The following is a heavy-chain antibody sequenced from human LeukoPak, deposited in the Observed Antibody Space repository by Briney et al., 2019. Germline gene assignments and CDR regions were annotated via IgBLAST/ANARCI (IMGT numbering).Heavy chain of an antibody. CDR2: ISAYNGNT. CDR3: ARDAITMVRGVISNDAFDI. CDR1: GYTFTSYG. V-gene: IGHV1-18*01. J-gene: IGHJ3*02. Sequence: ASVKVSCKASGYTFTSYGISWVRQAPGQGLEWMGWISAYNGNTNYAQKLQGRVTMTTDTSTSTAYMELRSLRSDDTAVYYCARDAITMVRGVISNDAFDIWGQGTMVTVSS. D-gene: IGHD3-10*01.